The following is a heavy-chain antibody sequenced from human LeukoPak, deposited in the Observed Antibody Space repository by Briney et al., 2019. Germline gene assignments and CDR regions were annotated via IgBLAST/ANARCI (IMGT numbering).Heavy chain of an antibody. V-gene: IGHV3-23*01. CDR2: IYPSGDST. CDR3: AKDVVPHSGWDLDY. D-gene: IGHD6-19*01. Sequence: GSLRLSCAASGFTFSTYSMTWVRQGPGKGLEWVSSIYPSGDSTFYADSVKGRFTISRDNSKNTLYLQMSSLRTEDTAIYYCAKDVVPHSGWDLDYWGQGTLVTVSS. CDR1: GFTFSTYS. J-gene: IGHJ4*02.